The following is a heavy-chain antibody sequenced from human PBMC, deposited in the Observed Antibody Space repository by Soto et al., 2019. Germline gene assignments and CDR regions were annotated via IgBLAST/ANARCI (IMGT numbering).Heavy chain of an antibody. J-gene: IGHJ4*02. V-gene: IGHV3-64*01. D-gene: IGHD3-22*01. CDR2: ISSNGGST. CDR3: ARDGGGYSLDS. CDR1: GFTFSRYA. Sequence: EVQLVESGGGLVQPGGSLRLPCAASGFTFSRYAMHWVRQAPGKGLEYVSVISSNGGSTYYANSVKGRFTISRDNSKNTLYLKLGSLRVEDMAVYYCARDGGGYSLDSWGQGTLVTVPS.